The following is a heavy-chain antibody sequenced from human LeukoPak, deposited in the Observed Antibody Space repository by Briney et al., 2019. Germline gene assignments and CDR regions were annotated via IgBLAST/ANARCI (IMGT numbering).Heavy chain of an antibody. V-gene: IGHV3-7*01. CDR2: IKQDGSEK. J-gene: IGHJ4*02. Sequence: GGSLRLSCAASGFTFSSYEMNWVRQAPGKGLEWVASIKQDGSEKYYVDSVKGRFTISRDNAKNSVSLQMNSLRGEDTAVYYCARGGVLHWGQGTLVTVSS. D-gene: IGHD3-16*01. CDR1: GFTFSSYE. CDR3: ARGGVLH.